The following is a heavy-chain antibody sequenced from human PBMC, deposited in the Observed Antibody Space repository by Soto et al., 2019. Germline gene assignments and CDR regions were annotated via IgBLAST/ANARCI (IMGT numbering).Heavy chain of an antibody. J-gene: IGHJ4*02. CDR2: INHSGST. V-gene: IGHV4-34*01. CDR3: VRDDIGLGIDY. D-gene: IGHD1-1*01. CDR1: GGSFSGYY. Sequence: SETLSLTCAVYGGSFSGYYWTWIRQPPGTGLEWIGEINHSGSTNYNPSLKSRVTISRDNAKNTLYLQMNSLRAEDTAVYYCVRDDIGLGIDYWGRGTLVTVSS.